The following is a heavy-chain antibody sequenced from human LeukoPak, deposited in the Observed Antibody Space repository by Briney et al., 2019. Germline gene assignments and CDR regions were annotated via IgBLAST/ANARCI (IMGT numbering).Heavy chain of an antibody. CDR1: GYSFTSYG. CDR3: ARVPSGGPFDY. D-gene: IGHD2-15*01. V-gene: IGHV1-18*01. J-gene: IGHJ4*02. CDR2: ISAYNGNT. Sequence: ASVKVSCKASGYSFTSYGISWVRQAPGQGLEWMGWISAYNGNTNCAQRLQGRVTMTTDTSTSTAYMELRSPTSDDTAVYYCARVPSGGPFDYWGQGTLVTVSS.